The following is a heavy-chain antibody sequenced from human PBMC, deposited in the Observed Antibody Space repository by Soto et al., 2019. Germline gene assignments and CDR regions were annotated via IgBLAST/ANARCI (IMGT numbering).Heavy chain of an antibody. Sequence: SETLSLTCTVSGGSINSGVYYWNWIRQHPGKGLEWIGYIYHSGTAYYNPSLKSRATISVDTSERQFSLNLSSVTAADTAVYYCARAGDYGDYSFDYWGQGTLVTVSS. CDR3: ARAGDYGDYSFDY. D-gene: IGHD4-17*01. J-gene: IGHJ4*02. V-gene: IGHV4-31*03. CDR2: IYHSGTA. CDR1: GGSINSGVYY.